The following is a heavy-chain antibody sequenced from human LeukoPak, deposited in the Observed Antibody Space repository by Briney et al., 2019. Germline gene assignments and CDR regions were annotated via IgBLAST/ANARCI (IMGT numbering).Heavy chain of an antibody. Sequence: SETLSLTCTVSGGSISSYYWSWIRQPPGKGLEWIGYIYYSGSTNYNPSLKSRVTISVDTSKNQFSLKLSSVTAADTAVYYCARVMADYYGSGSSSFDYWGQGTLVTVSS. D-gene: IGHD3-10*01. CDR3: ARVMADYYGSGSSSFDY. V-gene: IGHV4-59*01. CDR2: IYYSGST. J-gene: IGHJ4*02. CDR1: GGSISSYY.